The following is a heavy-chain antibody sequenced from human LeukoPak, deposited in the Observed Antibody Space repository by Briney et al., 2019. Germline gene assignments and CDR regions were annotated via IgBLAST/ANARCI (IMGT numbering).Heavy chain of an antibody. CDR2: IYSGGST. V-gene: IGHV3-53*01. CDR1: GFTVSSNY. CDR3: ARGIAVAHDAFDI. D-gene: IGHD6-19*01. J-gene: IGHJ3*02. Sequence: GGSLRLSCAVSGFTVSSNYMSWVRQAPGKGLEWVSVIYSGGSTYYADSVKGRFTISRDNSKNTLYLQMNSLRAEDTAVYYCARGIAVAHDAFDIWSQGTMVTVSS.